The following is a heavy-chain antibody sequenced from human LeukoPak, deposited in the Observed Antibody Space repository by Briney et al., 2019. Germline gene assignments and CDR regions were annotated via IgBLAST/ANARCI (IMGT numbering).Heavy chain of an antibody. D-gene: IGHD3-10*01. CDR1: GGSIGSSNYY. Sequence: SQTLSLTCSVSGGSIGSSNYYWSWIRQPAGKGLEWIGRIYTSGSTNYNPSLKSRVTISVDTSRNQFSLKLSSVTAADTAVYYCARGLWFGDENPPYFDYWGQGILVTVSS. J-gene: IGHJ4*02. CDR3: ARGLWFGDENPPYFDY. CDR2: IYTSGST. V-gene: IGHV4-61*02.